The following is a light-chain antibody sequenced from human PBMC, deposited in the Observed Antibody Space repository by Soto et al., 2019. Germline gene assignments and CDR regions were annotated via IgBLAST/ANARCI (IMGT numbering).Light chain of an antibody. CDR1: QSIDSY. CDR3: QQSYNTLMVT. CDR2: AAS. J-gene: IGKJ4*01. Sequence: DIQMTQSPSSLFASVGDRVTITCRASQSIDSYLNWYQQKPGKAPKLLIYAASSLHSGVPPRFSGSGSGTDFTLRISSLQPEDFATYYCQQSYNTLMVTVGGGTKVDIK. V-gene: IGKV1-39*01.